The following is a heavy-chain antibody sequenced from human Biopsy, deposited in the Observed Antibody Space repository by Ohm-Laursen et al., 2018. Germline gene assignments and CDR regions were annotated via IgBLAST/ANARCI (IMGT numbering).Heavy chain of an antibody. V-gene: IGHV4-34*01. J-gene: IGHJ6*02. CDR3: ARMDCSGGSCHYYSYGMDV. CDR2: IHHSGST. D-gene: IGHD2-15*01. Sequence: LRLSCAASGFSFSDYYMSWIRQAPGKGLECIGNIHHSGSTNYNPSLKSRLTISVDTSKNQFSLKLSSVTAADTAVYYCARMDCSGGSCHYYSYGMDVWGQGTTVTVSS. CDR1: GFSFSDYY.